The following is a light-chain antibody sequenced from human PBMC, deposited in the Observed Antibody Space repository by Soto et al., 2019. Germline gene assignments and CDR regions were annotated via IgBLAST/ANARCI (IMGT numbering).Light chain of an antibody. Sequence: QSALPQPASVSGSPGQSITISCTGTNSDFGGYDNVSWYQHHPGKAPILMIYAVNDWPSGGSSRVSGSKSGNTASLTISGLQAQDESEYYCTSYTDTSTLVLFVGGTKLTVL. CDR1: NSDFGGYDN. CDR3: TSYTDTSTLVL. CDR2: AVN. J-gene: IGLJ2*01. V-gene: IGLV2-14*03.